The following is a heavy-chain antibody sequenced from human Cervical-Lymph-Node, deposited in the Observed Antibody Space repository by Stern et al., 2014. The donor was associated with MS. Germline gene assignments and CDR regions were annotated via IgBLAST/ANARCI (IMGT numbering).Heavy chain of an antibody. CDR3: ARATDL. CDR2: IYYSGTT. V-gene: IGHV4-59*01. CDR1: GASITSYY. Sequence: QVQLQESGPGLLRPSETLSLTCTVSGASITSYYWSWIRHPPGKGLEWIGYIYYSGTTNYNASLKGRVAISIDTSKTQFSLRLSSVTAADTAVYYCARATDLWGQGTLVTVSS. J-gene: IGHJ5*02.